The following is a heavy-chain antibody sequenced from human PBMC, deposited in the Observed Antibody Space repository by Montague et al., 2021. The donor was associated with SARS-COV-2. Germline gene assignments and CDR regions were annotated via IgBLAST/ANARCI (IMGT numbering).Heavy chain of an antibody. CDR3: ARGMIRGVTTPFDY. D-gene: IGHD3-10*01. Sequence: SETLSLTCTVYGGSFSGYYWTWIRQPPGKGLEWIGEINHSGSTNYNPSLKSRVTISVDTSKNQFSLKLRSVTAADTAVYFCARGMIRGVTTPFDYWGQGRQVTVSS. CDR1: GGSFSGYY. CDR2: INHSGST. J-gene: IGHJ4*02. V-gene: IGHV4-34*01.